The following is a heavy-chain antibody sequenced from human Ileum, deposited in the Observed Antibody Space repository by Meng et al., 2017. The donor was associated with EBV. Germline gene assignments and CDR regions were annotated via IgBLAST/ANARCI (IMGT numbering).Heavy chain of an antibody. Sequence: QVQGAGPGLGKPAETLSLTCAVAGGSISRSDWWSWVRQPPGKGLEWIGETSHSGSTNYSPSLKSRVTISLDKSKNQLSLKLNSVTAADTAVYYCASSDYYRSDYWGQGTLVTVSS. D-gene: IGHD3-22*01. J-gene: IGHJ4*02. CDR3: ASSDYYRSDY. CDR1: GGSISRSDW. CDR2: TSHSGST. V-gene: IGHV4-4*02.